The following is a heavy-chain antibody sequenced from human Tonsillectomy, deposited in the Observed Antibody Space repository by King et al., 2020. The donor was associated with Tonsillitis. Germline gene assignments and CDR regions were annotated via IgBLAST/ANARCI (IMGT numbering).Heavy chain of an antibody. V-gene: IGHV3-23*04. CDR1: GLTFSSNV. Sequence: VQLVQSGGGLVQPGGSLRLSCAASGLTFSSNVMSWVRQAPGKGLEWVSSISDNTGSTYYADSVKGRFTISRDNSKNTLYLQMNSLRAVDTAVYYCANPGLGMVTAPFDNWGQGTLVTVSS. J-gene: IGHJ4*02. CDR2: ISDNTGST. D-gene: IGHD2-21*02. CDR3: ANPGLGMVTAPFDN.